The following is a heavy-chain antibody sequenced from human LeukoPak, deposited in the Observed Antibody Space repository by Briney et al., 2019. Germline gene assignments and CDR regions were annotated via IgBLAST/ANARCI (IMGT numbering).Heavy chain of an antibody. D-gene: IGHD2-2*01. CDR3: ARGLEDQLLYYYGMDV. Sequence: GSSVKVSCKASGGTFSSYAISWVRQAPGQGLEWMRGIIPIFGTANYAQKFQGRVTITADESTSTAYMELSSLRSEDTAVYYCARGLEDQLLYYYGMDVWGQGTTVTVSS. J-gene: IGHJ6*02. V-gene: IGHV1-69*01. CDR1: GGTFSSYA. CDR2: IIPIFGTA.